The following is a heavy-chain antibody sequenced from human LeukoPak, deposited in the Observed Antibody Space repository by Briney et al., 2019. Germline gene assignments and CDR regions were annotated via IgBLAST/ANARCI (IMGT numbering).Heavy chain of an antibody. V-gene: IGHV1-69*04. J-gene: IGHJ4*02. D-gene: IGHD6-19*01. CDR2: IIPIFSIA. CDR1: GGTFSSYA. Sequence: ASVKVSCKASGGTFSSYAISWVRQAPGQGLEWMGRIIPIFSIANYAQKFQGRVTITADKSTSTAYMELSSLRSEDTAVYYCARDYPGYSSGLGHFDYWGQGTLVTVSS. CDR3: ARDYPGYSSGLGHFDY.